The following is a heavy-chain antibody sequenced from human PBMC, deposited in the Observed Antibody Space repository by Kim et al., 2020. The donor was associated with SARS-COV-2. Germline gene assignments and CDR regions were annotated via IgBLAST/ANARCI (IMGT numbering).Heavy chain of an antibody. V-gene: IGHV3-7*03. CDR3: IFFLVIIKAGFSYYFYG. Sequence: GGSLRLSCAASGFTFSSYWMSWVRQAPGKGLEWVSNIKQDGSEKYYVDSVKGRFTISRDNSKNSLYLQINSLRAEDTAVFVTIFFLVIIKAGFSYYFYG. J-gene: IGHJ6*01. CDR1: GFTFSSYW. D-gene: IGHD3-9*01. CDR2: IKQDGSEK.